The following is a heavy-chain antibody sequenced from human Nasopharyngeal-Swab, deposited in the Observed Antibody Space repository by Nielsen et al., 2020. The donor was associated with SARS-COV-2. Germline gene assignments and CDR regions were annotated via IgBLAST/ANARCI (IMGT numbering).Heavy chain of an antibody. CDR1: GGSVSIGSHY. CDR3: ARAPDTAVGDFFDI. CDR2: VHYTLNT. D-gene: IGHD5-18*01. J-gene: IGHJ3*02. Sequence: SETLSLTCTVSGGSVSIGSHYWSWIRQSPGKGLEWIGYVHYTLNTKYNPSLKSRVTISLDTSKNQFSLRLSSVTAADTAVYYCARAPDTAVGDFFDIWGPGTMVTVSS. V-gene: IGHV4-61*01.